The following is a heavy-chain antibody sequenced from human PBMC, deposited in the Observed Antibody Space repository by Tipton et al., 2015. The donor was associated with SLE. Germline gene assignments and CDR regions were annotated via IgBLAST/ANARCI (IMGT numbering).Heavy chain of an antibody. J-gene: IGHJ4*02. CDR3: AKDGLYSSAWYFDY. V-gene: IGHV3-30*02. Sequence: SLRLSCAASGFTVSSNYMSWVRQAPGKGLEWLAFIRYDGSNRYHADSVKGRFTISRDNSKNMLFLQMDSLRVEDTAVYYCAKDGLYSSAWYFDYWGRGTLITVSS. CDR1: GFTVSSNY. D-gene: IGHD3-22*01. CDR2: IRYDGSNR.